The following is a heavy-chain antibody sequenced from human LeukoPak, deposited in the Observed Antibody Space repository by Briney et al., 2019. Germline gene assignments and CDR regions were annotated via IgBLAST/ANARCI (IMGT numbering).Heavy chain of an antibody. V-gene: IGHV4-59*01. CDR1: GGSINSYY. J-gene: IGHJ4*02. D-gene: IGHD4-17*01. CDR3: AREGDYSNFDY. CDR2: VYYSGST. Sequence: SETLSLTCIVSGGSINSYYWSWIRQPPGKGLEWIGYVYYSGSTSYNPSLKSRVTISVDTSKKQFSLKLSSVTAADTAVYYCAREGDYSNFDYWGQGTLVTVSS.